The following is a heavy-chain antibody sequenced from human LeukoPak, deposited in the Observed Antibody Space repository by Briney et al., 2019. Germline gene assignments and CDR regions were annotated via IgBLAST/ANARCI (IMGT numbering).Heavy chain of an antibody. V-gene: IGHV4-59*12. Sequence: PSETLSLTCTVSGGSISSNYWNWIRQPPGRGLEWIGYIYNSGSTNYNPSLKSRVTMSVDTSKNQFSLKLSSVTAADTAVYYCARDHPVDFWSGRSNWFDPWGQGTLVTVSS. CDR3: ARDHPVDFWSGRSNWFDP. D-gene: IGHD3-3*01. J-gene: IGHJ5*02. CDR1: GGSISSNY. CDR2: IYNSGST.